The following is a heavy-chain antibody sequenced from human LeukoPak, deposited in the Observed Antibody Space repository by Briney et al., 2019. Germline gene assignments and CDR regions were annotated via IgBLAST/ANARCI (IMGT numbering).Heavy chain of an antibody. D-gene: IGHD6-13*01. CDR2: ISSSSSYT. CDR1: GLTFSDYY. J-gene: IGHJ4*02. V-gene: IGHV3-11*06. Sequence: GGSLRLSCAASGLTFSDYYMSWIRQAPGKGLEWVSYISSSSSYTNYADSVKGRFTISRDNAKNSLYLQMNSLRDEDTAVYYCARRYSSSWWHLDYWGQGTLVTVSS. CDR3: ARRYSSSWWHLDY.